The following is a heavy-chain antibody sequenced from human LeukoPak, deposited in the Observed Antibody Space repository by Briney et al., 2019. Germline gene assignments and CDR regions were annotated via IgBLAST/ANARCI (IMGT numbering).Heavy chain of an antibody. V-gene: IGHV1-2*02. CDR2: INPNSGGT. Sequence: ASVTVSCKASGYTFTGYYMHWVRQAPGQGVEWMGWINPNSGGTNYSQKFQGRVTMTRDTSISTAYMELSRLRSDDTAVYYCARATGFGVVIKGFDPWGQGTLVTVSS. CDR1: GYTFTGYY. CDR3: ARATGFGVVIKGFDP. J-gene: IGHJ5*02. D-gene: IGHD3-3*01.